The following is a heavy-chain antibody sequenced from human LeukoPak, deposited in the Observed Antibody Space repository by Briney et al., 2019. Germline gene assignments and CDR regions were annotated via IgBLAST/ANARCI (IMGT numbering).Heavy chain of an antibody. D-gene: IGHD3-22*01. Sequence: GGSLRLSCAASGFTFSSYEMNRVRQAPGKGLEWVSYISSSGSTIYYADSVKGRFTISRDNAKNSLYLQMNSLRAEDTAVYYCARVPNYYDSSGYYLGDAFDIWGQGTMVTVSS. J-gene: IGHJ3*02. CDR2: ISSSGSTI. CDR3: ARVPNYYDSSGYYLGDAFDI. CDR1: GFTFSSYE. V-gene: IGHV3-48*03.